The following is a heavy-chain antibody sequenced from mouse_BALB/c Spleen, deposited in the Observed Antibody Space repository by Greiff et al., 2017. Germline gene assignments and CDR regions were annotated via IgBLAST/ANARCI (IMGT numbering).Heavy chain of an antibody. CDR2: IYPGDGDT. D-gene: IGHD2-3*01. CDR3: AREDDGYPAWFAY. J-gene: IGHJ3*01. CDR1: GYTFTSYW. Sequence: QVQLQQSGAELARPGASVKLSCKASGYTFTSYWMQWVKQRPGQGLEWIGAIYPGDGDTRYTQKFKGKATLTADISSSTAYMQLSSLASEDSAVYYCAREDDGYPAWFAYWGQGTLVTVSA. V-gene: IGHV1-87*01.